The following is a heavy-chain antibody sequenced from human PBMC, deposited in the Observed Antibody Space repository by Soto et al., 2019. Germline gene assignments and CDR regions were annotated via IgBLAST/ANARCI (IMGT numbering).Heavy chain of an antibody. V-gene: IGHV4-59*01. D-gene: IGHD3-10*01. CDR3: ASDWDSSGLFDP. CDR1: GASITTYY. CDR2: ISYSGST. Sequence: SETLSLTCSVSGASITTYYWSWIRQPPGKGLKWIGSISYSGSTKYNPSLESRVMISLDTSKNQFSLRLTSVTAADTALYYCASDWDSSGLFDPWGQGALVTVSS. J-gene: IGHJ5*02.